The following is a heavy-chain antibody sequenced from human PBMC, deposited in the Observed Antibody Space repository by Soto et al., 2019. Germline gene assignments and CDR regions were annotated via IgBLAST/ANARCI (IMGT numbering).Heavy chain of an antibody. CDR2: ISGDGDTT. Sequence: EVQLLESGGGLVQPGGSLRLSCAASGVTFNNYAMTWVRQAPGKGLEWVSAISGDGDTTSYADSVKGRFTVSRDGSTNTLYLQMSSLRAEDTALYSCAKGRGGSGSLTPRVDCWGQGTLVTVAA. CDR3: AKGRGGSGSLTPRVDC. CDR1: GVTFNNYA. V-gene: IGHV3-23*01. J-gene: IGHJ4*02. D-gene: IGHD3-10*01.